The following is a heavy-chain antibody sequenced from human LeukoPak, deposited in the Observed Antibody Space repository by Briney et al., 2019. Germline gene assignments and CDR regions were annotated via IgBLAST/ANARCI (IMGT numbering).Heavy chain of an antibody. CDR1: GCTFSSYA. V-gene: IGHV1-69*01. Sequence: GSSVKVSCKASGCTFSSYAISWVRQAPGQGLEWMGGIIPIFGTANYAQKFQGRVTINVDESMSTAYMELSKLRYKDRAVYYCSRRQGAVAGSTYYYYGMDVWGQGTTVTVSS. J-gene: IGHJ6*02. CDR2: IIPIFGTA. CDR3: SRRQGAVAGSTYYYYGMDV. D-gene: IGHD6-19*01.